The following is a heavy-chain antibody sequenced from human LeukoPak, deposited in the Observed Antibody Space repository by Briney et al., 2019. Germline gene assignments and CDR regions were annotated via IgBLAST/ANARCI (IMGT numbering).Heavy chain of an antibody. Sequence: PSETLSLTCSFSGGSISSYYWSWIRQSPGKGLEWIGYIYYTGSTSFNPSLKSRVTISVDTSKNQLSLKLSSLTAADTAVYYCARAKEGVAGFFDYWGQGTLVTVSS. CDR3: ARAKEGVAGFFDY. D-gene: IGHD6-19*01. V-gene: IGHV4-59*01. CDR1: GGSISSYY. CDR2: IYYTGST. J-gene: IGHJ4*02.